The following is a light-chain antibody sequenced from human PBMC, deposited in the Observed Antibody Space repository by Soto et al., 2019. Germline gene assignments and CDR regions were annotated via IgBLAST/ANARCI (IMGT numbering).Light chain of an antibody. CDR3: QVWNGRSFQGV. V-gene: IGLV3-21*02. Sequence: SYELTHPPSVSVAPGQTASIACGGDIIGTKSVNWYQQRPGQAPVVVVYDDSDRPTGIPERFSGSNSGNTATLTISRVEAGDEADYYCQVWNGRSFQGVFGPGTKVTVL. CDR2: DDS. J-gene: IGLJ1*01. CDR1: IIGTKS.